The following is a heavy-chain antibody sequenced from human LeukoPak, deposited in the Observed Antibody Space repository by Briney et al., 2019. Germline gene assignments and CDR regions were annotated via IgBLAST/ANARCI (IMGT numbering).Heavy chain of an antibody. V-gene: IGHV3-21*01. CDR3: ARGLLFSSYYFDY. CDR1: GFTFSSYS. J-gene: IGHJ4*02. Sequence: GGSLRLSCAASGFTFSSYSMNWVRQAPGKGLEWVSSISSSSSYIYYADSVKGRFTISRDNAKNSLYLQMNSLRAEDTAVYYCARGLLFSSYYFDYWGQGTLVTVSS. CDR2: ISSSSSYI. D-gene: IGHD2-21*02.